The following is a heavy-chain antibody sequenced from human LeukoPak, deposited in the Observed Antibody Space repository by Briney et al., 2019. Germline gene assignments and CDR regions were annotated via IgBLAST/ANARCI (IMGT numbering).Heavy chain of an antibody. Sequence: GVSLRLSCAASGFTFSTYGMHWVRQAPGKGLEWVAFIRYDGSNKYYADSVKGRFTISRDNSKNTLYLQMNSLRAEDTAVYYCANRPTVAVAGMGKAFDIWGQGTMVTVSS. CDR2: IRYDGSNK. D-gene: IGHD6-19*01. CDR1: GFTFSTYG. CDR3: ANRPTVAVAGMGKAFDI. J-gene: IGHJ3*02. V-gene: IGHV3-30*02.